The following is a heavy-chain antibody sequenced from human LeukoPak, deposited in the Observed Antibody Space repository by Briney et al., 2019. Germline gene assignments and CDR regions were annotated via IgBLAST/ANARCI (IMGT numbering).Heavy chain of an antibody. CDR2: IYYSGFT. D-gene: IGHD5-18*01. J-gene: IGHJ4*02. V-gene: IGHV4-59*01. Sequence: SETLSLTCTVSGGSINSNYWSWIRQPPGKGLEWIGYIYYSGFTNYNSSLKSRVTISVDTSNNQFSLKLSSVTAADTALYYCALGGIQLWLRPDAASYGYWGQGTLVTVSS. CDR1: GGSINSNY. CDR3: ALGGIQLWLRPDAASYGY.